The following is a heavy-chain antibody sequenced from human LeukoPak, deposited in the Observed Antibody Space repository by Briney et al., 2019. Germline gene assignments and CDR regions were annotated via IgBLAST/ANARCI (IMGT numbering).Heavy chain of an antibody. CDR2: ISSSSSYI. J-gene: IGHJ4*02. CDR1: GFTYSSYW. Sequence: PGGSLRLSCAASGFTYSSYWMHWVRQAPGKGLEWVSSISSSSSYIYYADSVKGRFTISRDNAKNSLYLQMNSLRAEDTAVYYCARGSPYYDSSGGLDYWGQGTLVTVSS. V-gene: IGHV3-21*01. D-gene: IGHD3-22*01. CDR3: ARGSPYYDSSGGLDY.